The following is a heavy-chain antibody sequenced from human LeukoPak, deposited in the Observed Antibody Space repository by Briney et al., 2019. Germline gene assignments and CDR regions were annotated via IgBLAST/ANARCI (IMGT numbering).Heavy chain of an antibody. CDR1: GGSISSGDYY. CDR3: ARRLWESSIDP. CDR2: IYYSGST. Sequence: SQTLSLTCTVSGGSISSGDYYWSWIRQPPGKGLEWIGYIYYSGSTYYNPSLKSRVTISVDRSKNQFSLRLNSVTAADTAVYYCARRLWESSIDPWGQGTLVTVSS. D-gene: IGHD5-18*01. J-gene: IGHJ5*02. V-gene: IGHV4-30-4*01.